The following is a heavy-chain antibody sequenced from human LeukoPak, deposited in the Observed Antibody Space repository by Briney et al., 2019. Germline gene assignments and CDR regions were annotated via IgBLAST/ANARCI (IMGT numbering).Heavy chain of an antibody. V-gene: IGHV3-33*01. Sequence: PGGSLRLSCAASGFTFSSYGMHWVRQAPGKGLEWVAVIWYDGSNKYYADSVKGRFTISRDDAKNTLYLQMNSLRAEDTAVYYCAREMGSTVTVDYWGQGTLVTVPS. J-gene: IGHJ4*02. CDR2: IWYDGSNK. CDR1: GFTFSSYG. CDR3: AREMGSTVTVDY. D-gene: IGHD4-17*01.